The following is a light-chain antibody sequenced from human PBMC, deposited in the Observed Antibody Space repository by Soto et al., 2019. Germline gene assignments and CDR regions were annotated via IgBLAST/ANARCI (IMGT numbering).Light chain of an antibody. CDR1: PSFGSNY. CDR3: QQRRSWPPTIT. CDR2: GAS. V-gene: IGKV3D-20*02. Sequence: EIVLTQSPGTPALSPGESATPSCRARPSFGSNYLAWYQQKPGQAPRLLIYGASKRATGIPDRFSGSGSGTDFTLTISRLEPEDFAVYYCQQRRSWPPTITFGQGTRLEIK. J-gene: IGKJ5*01.